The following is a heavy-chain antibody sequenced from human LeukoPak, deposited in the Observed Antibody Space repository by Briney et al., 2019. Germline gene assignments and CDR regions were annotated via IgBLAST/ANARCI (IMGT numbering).Heavy chain of an antibody. CDR1: GFTFSSYD. V-gene: IGHV3-23*01. J-gene: IGHJ4*02. D-gene: IGHD3-22*01. CDR2: ISGSGGRT. Sequence: GGSLTLSCAASGFTFSSYDMSWVRQAPGKGLEWVSDISGSGGRTHYADSVKGRFTISRDNSKNTLYLQMNSLRAEDTAVYYCAKDRAYYDSSGLFDYWGQGTLVTVSS. CDR3: AKDRAYYDSSGLFDY.